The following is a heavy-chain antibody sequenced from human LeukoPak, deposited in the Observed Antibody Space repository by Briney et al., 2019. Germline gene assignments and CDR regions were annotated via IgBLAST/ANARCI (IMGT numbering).Heavy chain of an antibody. CDR3: ARSRDIVLMVYAIPYFDY. CDR2: INHSGST. J-gene: IGHJ4*02. Sequence: SETLSLTCAVYGGSFSGYYWSWIRQPPGKGLEWIGEINHSGSTNYNPSLKSRVTISVDTSKNQFSLKLSSVTAADTAVYYCARSRDIVLMVYAIPYFDYWGQGTLVTVSS. V-gene: IGHV4-34*01. D-gene: IGHD2-8*01. CDR1: GGSFSGYY.